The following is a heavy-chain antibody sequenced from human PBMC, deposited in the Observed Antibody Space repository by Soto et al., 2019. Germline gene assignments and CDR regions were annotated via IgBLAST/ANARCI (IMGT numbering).Heavy chain of an antibody. CDR2: INPSGGRT. Sequence: ASVKVSCKASGYTFTTYYMYWVRQAPGQGPEWMGMINPSGGRTSYAQKFQGRVTMTRDTSTRTVYMELNSLRAEDTAVYYCARGIAAAGALYDYWGQGTLVTVSS. CDR3: ARGIAAAGALYDY. J-gene: IGHJ4*02. D-gene: IGHD6-13*01. CDR1: GYTFTTYY. V-gene: IGHV1-46*01.